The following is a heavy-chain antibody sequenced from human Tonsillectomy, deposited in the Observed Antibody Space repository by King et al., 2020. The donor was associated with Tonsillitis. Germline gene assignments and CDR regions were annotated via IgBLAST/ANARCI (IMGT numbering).Heavy chain of an antibody. V-gene: IGHV1-69*04. CDR3: AGAYYDSSGYHDY. CDR2: IIPILGIA. Sequence: QLVQSGAEVKKPGSSVKVSCKASGDTFSSYAITWVRQAPGQGLEWMGRIIPILGIANYAQKFQGRVTITADKSTSTAYMELSSLRSEDTAVYYCAGAYYDSSGYHDYWGQGTLVTVSS. CDR1: GDTFSSYA. J-gene: IGHJ4*02. D-gene: IGHD3-22*01.